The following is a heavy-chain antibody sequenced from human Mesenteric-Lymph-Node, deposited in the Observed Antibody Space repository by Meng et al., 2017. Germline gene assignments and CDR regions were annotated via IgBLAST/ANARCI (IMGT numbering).Heavy chain of an antibody. J-gene: IGHJ6*02. CDR1: DFTFSGYW. V-gene: IGHV3-74*01. CDR3: ARGVYGMDV. Sequence: EVQLVESGGGLVQPGASLRLSCASSDFTFSGYWMHWVRQAPGKGLVWVSRIKTDGSATGYADSVKGRFTISRDNAKNTLYLQINSLRVEDTAVYYCARGVYGMDVWGQGTTVTVSS. CDR2: IKTDGSAT.